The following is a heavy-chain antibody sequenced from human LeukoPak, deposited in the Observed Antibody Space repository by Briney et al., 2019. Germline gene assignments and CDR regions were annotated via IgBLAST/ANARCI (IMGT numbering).Heavy chain of an antibody. CDR3: AKDAQVAHLGY. CDR1: GFTVSSNY. Sequence: GGSLRLSCAASGFTVSSNYMSWVRLAPGKGLEWVSVLYSGGNTYYADSVKGRFTISRDNSKNTLYLQMNSLRAEDTAVYYCAKDAQVAHLGYWGQGTLVTVSS. CDR2: LYSGGNT. V-gene: IGHV3-53*01. J-gene: IGHJ4*02. D-gene: IGHD2-15*01.